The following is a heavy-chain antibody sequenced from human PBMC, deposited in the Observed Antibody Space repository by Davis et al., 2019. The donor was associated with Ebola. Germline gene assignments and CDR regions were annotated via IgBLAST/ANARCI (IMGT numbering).Heavy chain of an antibody. J-gene: IGHJ5*02. Sequence: ASVKVSCKASGYTFTNYGVSWVRQAPGQGLEWMGWISAYHGNTNYAQTFQGRVTMTTDTSTSTAYMELRSLRSDDTAVYYWASGKIAVAGTRWFDPWGQGTLVTVSS. CDR1: GYTFTNYG. CDR2: ISAYHGNT. D-gene: IGHD6-19*01. V-gene: IGHV1-18*04. CDR3: ASGKIAVAGTRWFDP.